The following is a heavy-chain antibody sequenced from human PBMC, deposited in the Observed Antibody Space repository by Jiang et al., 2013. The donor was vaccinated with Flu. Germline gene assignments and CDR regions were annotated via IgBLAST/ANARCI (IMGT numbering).Heavy chain of an antibody. J-gene: IGHJ4*02. V-gene: IGHV4-4*02. Sequence: GLVKPSGTLSLTCAVSGGSISSSNWWSWVRQPPGKGLEWIGEIYHSGSTNYNPSLKSRVTISVDKSKNQFSLKLSSVTAADTAVYYCARGGLGYCSSTSCYAFDYWGQGTLVTVSS. CDR1: GGSISSSNW. CDR2: IYHSGST. CDR3: ARGGLGYCSSTSCYAFDY. D-gene: IGHD2-2*01.